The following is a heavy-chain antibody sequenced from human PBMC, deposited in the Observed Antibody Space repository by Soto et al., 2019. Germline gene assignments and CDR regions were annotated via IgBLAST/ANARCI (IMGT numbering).Heavy chain of an antibody. Sequence: PGECLKSSCTCSGDSFTRYWISWVRQMPGKGLEWMGRIDPSDSYTNYSPSFQGHVTISADKSISTAYLQWSSLKASDTAMYYCASLGNYCSGGSCYAAGDYYGMDVWGQGTTVTVSS. CDR1: GDSFTRYW. J-gene: IGHJ6*02. CDR3: ASLGNYCSGGSCYAAGDYYGMDV. D-gene: IGHD2-15*01. CDR2: IDPSDSYT. V-gene: IGHV5-10-1*01.